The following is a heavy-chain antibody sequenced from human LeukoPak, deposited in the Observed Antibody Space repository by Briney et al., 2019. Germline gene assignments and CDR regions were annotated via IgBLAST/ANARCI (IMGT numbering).Heavy chain of an antibody. J-gene: IGHJ6*02. Sequence: ASVKVSCKASGYTFTSYGISWVRQAPGQGLEWMGWISAYNGNTNYAQKLQGRVTMTTDTSTSTAYMELRSLRSDDTAVYYCARDIVCSGGSCYSYGMDVWGQGTTVTVSS. CDR3: ARDIVCSGGSCYSYGMDV. CDR2: ISAYNGNT. CDR1: GYTFTSYG. D-gene: IGHD2-15*01. V-gene: IGHV1-18*01.